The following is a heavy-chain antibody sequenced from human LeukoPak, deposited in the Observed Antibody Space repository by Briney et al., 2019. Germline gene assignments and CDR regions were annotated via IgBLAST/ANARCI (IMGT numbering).Heavy chain of an antibody. J-gene: IGHJ6*02. CDR1: GFALSSHW. Sequence: GGSLRLSCAASGFALSSHWMTWVRLVPGRGPEWVANVNRDGSETYYLDSVKGRFTISKDNAKNSLYLQMNSLRAEDTALYHCARNNGMDVWGQGTTVIVSS. V-gene: IGHV3-7*03. CDR3: ARNNGMDV. CDR2: VNRDGSET.